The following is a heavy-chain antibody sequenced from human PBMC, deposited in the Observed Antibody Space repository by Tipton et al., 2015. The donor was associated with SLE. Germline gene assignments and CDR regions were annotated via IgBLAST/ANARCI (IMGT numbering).Heavy chain of an antibody. J-gene: IGHJ3*02. CDR1: GGSISRHY. V-gene: IGHV4-59*08. Sequence: TLSLTCTVSGGSISRHYLSWIRQPPGKGLEWIGYIYYSGRTYYNPSLKSRVTISVDTSKNQFSLKLSSVTAADTAVYYCARALGGSSGWYGSAFDIWGQGTMVTVSS. CDR2: IYYSGRT. D-gene: IGHD6-19*01. CDR3: ARALGGSSGWYGSAFDI.